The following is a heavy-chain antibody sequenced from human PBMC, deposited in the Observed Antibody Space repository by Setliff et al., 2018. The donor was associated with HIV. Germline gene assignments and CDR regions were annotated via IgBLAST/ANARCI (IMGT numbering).Heavy chain of an antibody. J-gene: IGHJ5*01. CDR2: IYPGDSET. CDR1: GYRFTSYW. V-gene: IGHV5-51*01. Sequence: PGESLKISCKGSGYRFTSYWIGWVRQMPGKGLEWMGIIYPGDSETRYSPSFQGQVTISVDKSINTAYLQWNSLKASDTAMYYCARQPTDTSGYNNWCDSWGQGPLVTVSS. D-gene: IGHD3-3*01. CDR3: ARQPTDTSGYNNWCDS.